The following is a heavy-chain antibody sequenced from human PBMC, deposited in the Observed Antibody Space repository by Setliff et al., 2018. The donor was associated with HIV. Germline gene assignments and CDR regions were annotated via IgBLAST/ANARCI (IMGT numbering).Heavy chain of an antibody. J-gene: IGHJ6*03. V-gene: IGHV4-39*07. D-gene: IGHD4-17*01. CDR2: ISYTGSA. CDR1: GASISSSTYY. CDR3: ARVTTVTSYYYYYYYMDV. Sequence: ETLSLTCTVSGASISSSTYYWGWIRQPPGKGLEWIGSISYTGSAYYNPSLKSRVTMSADTSKNQFSLKVTSVTAADTAVYYCARVTTVTSYYYYYYYMDVWGKGTTVTV.